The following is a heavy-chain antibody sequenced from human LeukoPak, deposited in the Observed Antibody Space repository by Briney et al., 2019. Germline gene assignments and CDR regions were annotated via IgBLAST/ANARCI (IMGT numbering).Heavy chain of an antibody. CDR2: IIPIFGTA. CDR3: ARETMDTAMALPIDY. V-gene: IGHV1-69*05. J-gene: IGHJ4*02. D-gene: IGHD5-18*01. CDR1: GGTFSSYA. Sequence: SVKVSCKASGGTFSSYAISWVRQAPGQGLEWMGRIIPIFGTANYAQKFQGRVTITTDESTTTAYMELSSLRSEDTAVYYCARETMDTAMALPIDYWGQGTLVTVSS.